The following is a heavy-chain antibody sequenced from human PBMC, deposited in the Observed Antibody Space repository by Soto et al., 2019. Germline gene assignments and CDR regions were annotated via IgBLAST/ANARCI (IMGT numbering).Heavy chain of an antibody. J-gene: IGHJ4*02. CDR2: ISFDGSSK. D-gene: IGHD2-15*01. V-gene: IGHV3-30-3*01. CDR3: ARGDSGGPLGYCDY. Sequence: QVQLVESGGGVVQPGRSLRLSCAVSGFSFNSFAMHWVRQAPGKGLEWVAVISFDGSSKYYADSVKGRFTISRDNSRKTRALQMKGLRGDDTAVYYCARGDSGGPLGYCDYWGQGTLVTVSS. CDR1: GFSFNSFA.